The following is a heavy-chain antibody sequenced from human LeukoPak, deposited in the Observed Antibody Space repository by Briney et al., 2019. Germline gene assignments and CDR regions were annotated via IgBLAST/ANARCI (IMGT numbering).Heavy chain of an antibody. CDR2: IKSKTDGGTT. CDR3: ITDRNYYDSSGYYYEVY. J-gene: IGHJ4*02. Sequence: ETLSLTCAVYGGSFSDYYWGWVRQAPGKGLEWVGRIKSKTDGGTTDYAAPVKGRFTISRDDLKNTLYLQMNSLKTEDTAVYYCITDRNYYDSSGYYYEVYWGQGTLVTVSS. V-gene: IGHV3-15*01. CDR1: GGSFSDYY. D-gene: IGHD3-22*01.